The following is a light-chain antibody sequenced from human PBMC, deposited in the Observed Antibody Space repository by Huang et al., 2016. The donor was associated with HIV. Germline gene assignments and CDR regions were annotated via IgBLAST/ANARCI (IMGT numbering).Light chain of an antibody. CDR2: LGS. V-gene: IGKV2-28*01. J-gene: IGKJ4*01. CDR3: MQALQTELT. Sequence: DIVMTQSPLSLPVTPGEPASISCRSSQSLLHSNGYNYLVWYLQKPGQSPQLLIYLGSNRASGVPDRFSGSGSGTDFTLKISRVEAEDVGVYYCMQALQTELTFGGGTKVEIK. CDR1: QSLLHSNGYNY.